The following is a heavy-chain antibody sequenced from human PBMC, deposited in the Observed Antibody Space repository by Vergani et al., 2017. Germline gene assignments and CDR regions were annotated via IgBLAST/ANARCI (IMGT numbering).Heavy chain of an antibody. CDR1: GFTFDDYA. CDR2: INWNSDSI. J-gene: IGHJ4*02. Sequence: EVQLVESGGGLVQPGRSLRLSCAASGFTFDDYAMHWVRQAPGKGLEWVSGINWNSDSIAYADSVKGRFTISRDNSKNTLYLQMNSLRAEDTAVYYCARDPFRIAARRGGFDYWGQGTLVTVSS. D-gene: IGHD6-6*01. CDR3: ARDPFRIAARRGGFDY. V-gene: IGHV3-9*01.